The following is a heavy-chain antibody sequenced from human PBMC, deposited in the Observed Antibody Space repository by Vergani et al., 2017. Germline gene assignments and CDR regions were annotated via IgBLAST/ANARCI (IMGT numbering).Heavy chain of an antibody. V-gene: IGHV3-7*01. D-gene: IGHD6-19*01. CDR3: ARGGIAVAGNYWYFDL. CDR1: GFTFSSYA. Sequence: EVQLLESGGGLVQPGGSLRLSCAASGFTFSSYAMSWVRQAPGKGLEWVANIKQDGSEKYYVDSVKGRFTISRDNAKNSLYLQMNSLRAEDTAVYYCARGGIAVAGNYWYFDLWGRGTLVTVSS. J-gene: IGHJ2*01. CDR2: IKQDGSEK.